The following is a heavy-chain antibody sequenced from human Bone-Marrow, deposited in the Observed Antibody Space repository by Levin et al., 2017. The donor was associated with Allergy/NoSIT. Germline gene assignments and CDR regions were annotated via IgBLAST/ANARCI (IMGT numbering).Heavy chain of an antibody. V-gene: IGHV1-8*01. D-gene: IGHD2-15*01. CDR3: ARAVGLGYCSGGSCYGDWFDP. CDR1: GYTFTSYD. Sequence: ASVKVSCKASGYTFTSYDINWVRQATGQGLEWMGWMNPNSGNTGYAQKFQGRVTMTRNTSISTAYMELSSLRSEDTAVYYCARAVGLGYCSGGSCYGDWFDPWGQGTLVTVSS. CDR2: MNPNSGNT. J-gene: IGHJ5*02.